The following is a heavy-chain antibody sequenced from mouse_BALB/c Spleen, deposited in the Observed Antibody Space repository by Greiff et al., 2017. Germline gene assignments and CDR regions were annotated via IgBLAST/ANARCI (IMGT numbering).Heavy chain of an antibody. J-gene: IGHJ4*01. Sequence: EVNVVESGGGLVKPGGSLKLSCAASGFTFSSYAMSWVRQTPEKRLEWVASISSGGSTYYPDSVKGRFTISRDNARNILYLQMSSLRSEDTAMYYCARGDYGSSSLDYWGQGTSVTVSS. CDR2: ISSGGST. CDR1: GFTFSSYA. V-gene: IGHV5-6-5*01. CDR3: ARGDYGSSSLDY. D-gene: IGHD1-1*01.